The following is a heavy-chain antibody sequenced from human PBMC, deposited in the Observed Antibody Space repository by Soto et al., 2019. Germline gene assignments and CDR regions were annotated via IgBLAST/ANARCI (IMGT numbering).Heavy chain of an antibody. J-gene: IGHJ4*02. Sequence: GGSLRLSCAASGFTFSSYEMNWVRQAPGKGLEWVSYISSSGSTIYYADSVKGRFTISRDNAKNSLYLQMNSLRAEDTAVYYCAREDYVWGSSYYFDYWGQGTLVTVSS. CDR3: AREDYVWGSSYYFDY. CDR1: GFTFSSYE. CDR2: ISSSGSTI. D-gene: IGHD3-16*01. V-gene: IGHV3-48*03.